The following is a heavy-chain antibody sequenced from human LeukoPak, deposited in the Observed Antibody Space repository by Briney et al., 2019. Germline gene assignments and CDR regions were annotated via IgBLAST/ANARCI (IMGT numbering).Heavy chain of an antibody. Sequence: PGGSLRLSCAASEFTFGRYAMHWVRQAPGKGLEWVALISYDGSNKYYADSVKGRFTISRDNSRNTLYLQMNSLRAEDTAVYYCARDWDYWGQGTLVTVSS. CDR3: ARDWDY. J-gene: IGHJ4*02. CDR1: EFTFGRYA. CDR2: ISYDGSNK. V-gene: IGHV3-30-3*01.